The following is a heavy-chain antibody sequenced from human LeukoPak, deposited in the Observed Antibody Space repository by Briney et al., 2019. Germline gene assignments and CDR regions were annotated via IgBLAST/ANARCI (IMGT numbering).Heavy chain of an antibody. J-gene: IGHJ6*04. D-gene: IGHD1-26*01. CDR1: GFSFSNEL. V-gene: IGHV3-15*01. Sequence: GSLSLCGAASGFSFSNELLSWVCQAPGKGLEWVGRIKRKTDGGTTDYAAPVKGRFTISRHDSKNTLYLQMNSLKTEDTAVYYCTTDRVGTTTPDYYGLDVCGELRSASVSS. CDR3: TTDRVGTTTPDYYGLDV. CDR2: IKRKTDGGTT.